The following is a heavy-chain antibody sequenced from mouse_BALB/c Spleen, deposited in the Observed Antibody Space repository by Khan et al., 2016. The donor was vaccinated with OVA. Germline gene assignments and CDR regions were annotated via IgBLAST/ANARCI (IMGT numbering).Heavy chain of an antibody. CDR3: ARPPYFSYVMVY. CDR1: GYTFTNYG. J-gene: IGHJ4*01. Sequence: QIQLVQSGPELKKPRETVKISCKASGYTFTNYGLNWVKQAPGKGLQWMGWINTNTGEPTYAVDFKGRFAFSLETSASTAYLQINNLKNEDTATYFCARPPYFSYVMVYWGQGTSVTVSS. D-gene: IGHD2-10*01. CDR2: INTNTGEP. V-gene: IGHV9-3-1*01.